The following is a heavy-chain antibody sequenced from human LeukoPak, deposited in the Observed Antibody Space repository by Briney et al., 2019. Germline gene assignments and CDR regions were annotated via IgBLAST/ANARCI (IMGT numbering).Heavy chain of an antibody. Sequence: GGSLRLSCAASGFTFSSYGMHWVRQAPGKGLEWVAVISYDGSNKYYADSVKGRFTISRDNSKNTLYLQMNSLRAEDTAVYYCAKGMTGSYRYGMDVWGQGTTVTVSS. CDR3: AKGMTGSYRYGMDV. CDR1: GFTFSSYG. J-gene: IGHJ6*02. V-gene: IGHV3-30*18. CDR2: ISYDGSNK. D-gene: IGHD3-10*01.